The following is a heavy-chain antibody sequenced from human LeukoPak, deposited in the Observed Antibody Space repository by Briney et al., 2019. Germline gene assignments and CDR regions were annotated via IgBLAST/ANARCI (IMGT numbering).Heavy chain of an antibody. CDR2: LRGNGDT. V-gene: IGHV3-23*01. CDR3: AKASWVSTADAVL. D-gene: IGHD3-16*01. J-gene: IGHJ4*02. CDR1: GFIFSSYA. Sequence: GGSLRLSCAASGFIFSSYAMSWVREAPARGLECVSSLRGNGDTFYADSVKGRFTLSRDESRNTVYLHLNELRVEDTAVYYCAKASWVSTADAVLWDQGTVVTVSS.